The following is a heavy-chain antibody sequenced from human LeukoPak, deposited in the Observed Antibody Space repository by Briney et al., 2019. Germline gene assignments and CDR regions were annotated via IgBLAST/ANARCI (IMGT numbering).Heavy chain of an antibody. D-gene: IGHD3-10*01. CDR3: GEKNIYFNPIGL. CDR2: IHRDGRT. J-gene: IGHJ4*02. CDR1: GVSISSSEW. V-gene: IGHV4-4*02. Sequence: SGTLSLTCAVSGVSISSSEWWIWVRQPPGQGLEWIGEIHRDGRTRYNPSLKSRVTMSMDYSKNQFSLSVTSVTAAATAHYYFGEKNIYFNPIGLWGPGSLVTVSS.